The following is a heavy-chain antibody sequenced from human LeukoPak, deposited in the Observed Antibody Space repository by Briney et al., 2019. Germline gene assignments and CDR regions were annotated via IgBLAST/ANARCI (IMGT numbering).Heavy chain of an antibody. CDR2: IIPIFGTA. Sequence: GASVKVSCRASGGTFSSYAISWVRQAPGQGLEWMGGIIPIFGTANYAQKLQGRVTITTDESTSTAYMELSSLRSEDTAVYYCANYCSSTSCYTNWGQGTLVTVSS. J-gene: IGHJ4*02. V-gene: IGHV1-69*05. D-gene: IGHD2-2*02. CDR1: GGTFSSYA. CDR3: ANYCSSTSCYTN.